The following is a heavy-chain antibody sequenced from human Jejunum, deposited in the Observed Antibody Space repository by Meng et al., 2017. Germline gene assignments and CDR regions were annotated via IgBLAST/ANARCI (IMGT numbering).Heavy chain of an antibody. D-gene: IGHD6-13*01. Sequence: SGPTLVKPTETLTLTCTYPGFSLTSSGVGVGWIRQPPGKALEWLVVIYWDDDKRYSPSLKNRLSISKDTAKNLVVLAMTNMDPADTGTYFCAHRSSYSSTWDTPIFDYWGQGTVITVSS. CDR2: IYWDDDK. CDR3: AHRSSYSSTWDTPIFDY. V-gene: IGHV2-5*02. J-gene: IGHJ4*02. CDR1: GFSLTSSGVG.